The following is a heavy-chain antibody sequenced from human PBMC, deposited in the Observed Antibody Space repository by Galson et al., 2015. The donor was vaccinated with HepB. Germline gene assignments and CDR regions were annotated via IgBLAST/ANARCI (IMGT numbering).Heavy chain of an antibody. D-gene: IGHD6-6*01. V-gene: IGHV3-7*01. Sequence: SLRLSCAASGFTFSSFWMSWVRQAPGKGLEWVAKIKQDGSEKYYVDSVKGRFTISRDNAKKSLYLQMNSLRAEDTAVYYCARVSYSSWSYYSYYGMDVWGQGTTVTVSS. CDR3: ARVSYSSWSYYSYYGMDV. CDR1: GFTFSSFW. CDR2: IKQDGSEK. J-gene: IGHJ6*02.